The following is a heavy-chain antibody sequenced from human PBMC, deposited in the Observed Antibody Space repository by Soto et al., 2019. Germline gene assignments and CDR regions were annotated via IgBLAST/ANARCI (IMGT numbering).Heavy chain of an antibody. CDR2: IYYSGST. CDR1: GGSISSGDYY. Sequence: SETLSLTCTVSGGSISSGDYYWSWIRQPPGKGLEWIGYIYYSGSTYYNPSLKCRVTISVDTSKNQFSLKLSSVTAADTAVYYCARGGVVVVPAAGYYYYYGMDVWGQGTTVTVSS. V-gene: IGHV4-30-4*01. D-gene: IGHD2-2*01. J-gene: IGHJ6*02. CDR3: ARGGVVVVPAAGYYYYYGMDV.